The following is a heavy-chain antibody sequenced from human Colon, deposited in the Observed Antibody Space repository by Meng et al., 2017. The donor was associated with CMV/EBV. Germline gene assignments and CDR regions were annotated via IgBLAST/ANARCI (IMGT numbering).Heavy chain of an antibody. CDR1: GFTVSSNY. D-gene: IGHD2-2*02. CDR3: AREREGYCSSTSCYNNWFDP. Sequence: WGSLSLSCAASGFTVSSNYMSWVRQAPGKGLGWVSVIYSGGSTYYADSVKGRFTISTDNSKNTLYLQMNSLRAEDTAVYYCAREREGYCSSTSCYNNWFDPWGQGTLVTVSS. J-gene: IGHJ5*02. V-gene: IGHV3-66*02. CDR2: IYSGGST.